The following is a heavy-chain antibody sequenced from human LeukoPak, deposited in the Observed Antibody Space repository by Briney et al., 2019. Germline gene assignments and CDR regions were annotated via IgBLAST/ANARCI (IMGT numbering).Heavy chain of an antibody. CDR3: ARDTATGLDV. D-gene: IGHD2-21*02. Sequence: PGGSLRLSCAASGFTFSSNWMHWVRQAPGKGLVWVSRINSDGSSTNQADSVKGRFTISRDNAKKALYLQMNSLRVEDTAVYFCARDTATGLDVWGQGTTVTVSS. V-gene: IGHV3-74*01. J-gene: IGHJ6*02. CDR1: GFTFSSNW. CDR2: INSDGSST.